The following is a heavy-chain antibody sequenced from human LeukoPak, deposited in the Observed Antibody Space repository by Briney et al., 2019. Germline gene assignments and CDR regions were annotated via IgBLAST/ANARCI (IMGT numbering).Heavy chain of an antibody. V-gene: IGHV3-30*18. CDR2: ISYDGNNK. CDR1: GFIFSGYG. J-gene: IGHJ3*02. Sequence: GGALRLSCAASGFIFSGYGMHWVRQAPGKGLEWGAVISYDGNNKYYGDSVKGRFTISRDNSKNTMYLQMNSLRTEDTAVYSCAKPRFGSGSGNGFDIWGQGTLVTVSS. CDR3: AKPRFGSGSGNGFDI. D-gene: IGHD3-10*01.